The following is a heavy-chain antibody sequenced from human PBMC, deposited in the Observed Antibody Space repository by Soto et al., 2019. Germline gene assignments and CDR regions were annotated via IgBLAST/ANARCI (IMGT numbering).Heavy chain of an antibody. CDR1: GDSIISSDFY. CDR3: ARHSLALRKNNGCDA. J-gene: IGHJ5*02. CDR2: IFYLGSS. Sequence: SETLSLTCTVSGDSIISSDFYWGWVRQPPGKGLECIGSIFYLGSSYYNPSLKSRVTMSVDTSKDQFSLRLRSVTAADTALYFCARHSLALRKNNGCDAGGQGIIGTLSS. V-gene: IGHV4-39*01. D-gene: IGHD3-3*02.